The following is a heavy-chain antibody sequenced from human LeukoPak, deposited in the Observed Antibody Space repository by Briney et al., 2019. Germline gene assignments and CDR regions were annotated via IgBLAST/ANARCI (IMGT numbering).Heavy chain of an antibody. D-gene: IGHD1-26*01. CDR3: Y. CDR2: INTNTGNP. Sequence: ASVKVSCKASGYTFTSYAMNWVRQAPGQGLEWMGWINTNTGNPTYAQGFTGRFVFSLDTSVSTTYYCASGPSYSGSNEYFDYWGQGTLVTVSS. CDR1: GYTFTSYA. V-gene: IGHV7-4-1*01. J-gene: IGHJ4*02.